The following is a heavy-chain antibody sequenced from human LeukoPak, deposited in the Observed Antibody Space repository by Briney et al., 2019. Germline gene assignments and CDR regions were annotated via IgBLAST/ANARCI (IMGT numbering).Heavy chain of an antibody. CDR2: LYHSGST. Sequence: ASETLSLTCTVSGYSNSSGYYWGWIRQPPGKGLEGIGSLYHSGSTYYKPSLKSRDTISVDTSKREFSLKLSSVTAADTAVYYCASGTVVPAAPWGYFDYWGQGTLVTVSS. V-gene: IGHV4-38-2*02. CDR1: GYSNSSGYY. D-gene: IGHD2-2*01. CDR3: ASGTVVPAAPWGYFDY. J-gene: IGHJ4*02.